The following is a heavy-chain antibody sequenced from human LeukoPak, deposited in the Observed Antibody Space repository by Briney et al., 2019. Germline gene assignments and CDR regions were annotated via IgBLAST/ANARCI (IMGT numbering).Heavy chain of an antibody. CDR1: GGSISRSSYY. CDR2: IYYSGST. Sequence: PSETLTLTCTVSGGSISRSSYYWGWIRQPPGKGLEWIGSIYYSGSTYYNPSLKSRVTISVDTSKNQFSLKLSSVTAADTAVYYCARLTYYYGSGSYDLFDYWGQGTLVTVSS. CDR3: ARLTYYYGSGSYDLFDY. D-gene: IGHD3-10*01. J-gene: IGHJ4*02. V-gene: IGHV4-39*07.